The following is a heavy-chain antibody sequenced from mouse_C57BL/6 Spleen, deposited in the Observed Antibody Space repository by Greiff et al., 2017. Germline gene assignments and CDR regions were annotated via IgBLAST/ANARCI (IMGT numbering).Heavy chain of an antibody. J-gene: IGHJ2*01. CDR2: IDPEDGET. D-gene: IGHD4-1*01. V-gene: IGHV14-2*01. CDR3: ARGWLTGTADY. Sequence: EVMLVESGAELVKPGASVKLSCTASGFNIKDYYMHWVKQRTEQGLEWIGRIDPEDGETKYAPKFQGKATITADTSSNTAYLQLISLTSEDTAVYYCARGWLTGTADYWGQGTTLTVSS. CDR1: GFNIKDYY.